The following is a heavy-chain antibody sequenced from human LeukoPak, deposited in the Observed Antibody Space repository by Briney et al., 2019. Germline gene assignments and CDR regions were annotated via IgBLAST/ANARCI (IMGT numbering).Heavy chain of an antibody. CDR3: AREGRLERRDNY. Sequence: SETLSLTCTVSGGSISSYYWSWIRQPPGKGLEWIGNIFYSGMTNYSPSLKSRVTISVDTSKKQFSLKLRSVTAADTAVYYCAREGRLERRDNYWGQGTLVTVSS. J-gene: IGHJ4*02. V-gene: IGHV4-59*01. D-gene: IGHD1-1*01. CDR1: GGSISSYY. CDR2: IFYSGMT.